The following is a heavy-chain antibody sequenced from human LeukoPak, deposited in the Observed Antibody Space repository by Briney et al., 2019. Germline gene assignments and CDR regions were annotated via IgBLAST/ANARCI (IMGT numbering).Heavy chain of an antibody. J-gene: IGHJ4*02. V-gene: IGHV3-48*03. Sequence: GGSLRLSCAASGFSFSSYEMNWVRQAPGKGLEWVSYISRSGSTYYAGSVKGRFTISRDNSKNTLYLQMNSLRAEDTAVYYCARGRIQLWYPIDYWGQGTLVTVSS. D-gene: IGHD5-18*01. CDR2: ISRSGST. CDR1: GFSFSSYE. CDR3: ARGRIQLWYPIDY.